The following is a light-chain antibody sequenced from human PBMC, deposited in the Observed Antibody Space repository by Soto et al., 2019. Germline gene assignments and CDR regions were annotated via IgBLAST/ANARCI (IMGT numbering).Light chain of an antibody. CDR1: SRDVGGYNY. CDR3: SSYAGSKTL. CDR2: EVS. J-gene: IGLJ2*01. Sequence: QSALTQPPSASGSPGQSVTISCTGTSRDVGGYNYVSWYQQHPGKAPKLMIYEVSKRPSGVPDRFSGSKSGNTASLTVSGHQAEDEADYYCSSYAGSKTLFGGGTQLTVL. V-gene: IGLV2-8*01.